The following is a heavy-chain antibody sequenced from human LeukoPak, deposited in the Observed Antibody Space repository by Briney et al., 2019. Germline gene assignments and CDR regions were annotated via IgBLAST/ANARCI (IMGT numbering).Heavy chain of an antibody. CDR1: GFTFSTYW. V-gene: IGHV3-7*01. J-gene: IGHJ4*02. D-gene: IGHD3-22*01. Sequence: GGSLRLSCSASGFTFSTYWMSWVRQAPGKGLEWVANMRRDGNEIYYLDSVRGRFTISRDNAKNSLYLQMNSLRAEDTAVYYCSRSAYYDGSGNYYDYWGQGTLVTVSS. CDR2: MRRDGNEI. CDR3: SRSAYYDGSGNYYDY.